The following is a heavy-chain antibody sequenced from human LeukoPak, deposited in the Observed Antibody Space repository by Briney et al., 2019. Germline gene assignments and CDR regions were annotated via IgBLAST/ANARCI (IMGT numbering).Heavy chain of an antibody. CDR2: INHSGST. V-gene: IGHV4-39*07. CDR3: ARCGVPHYWYYGMDV. Sequence: PSETLSLTCTVSGGSISSSGYYWGWIRQPPGKGLEWIGEINHSGSTNYNPSLKSRVTISVDTSKNQFSLKLSSVTAADTAVYYCARCGVPHYWYYGMDVWGQGTTVTVSS. CDR1: GGSISSSGYY. D-gene: IGHD1-26*01. J-gene: IGHJ6*02.